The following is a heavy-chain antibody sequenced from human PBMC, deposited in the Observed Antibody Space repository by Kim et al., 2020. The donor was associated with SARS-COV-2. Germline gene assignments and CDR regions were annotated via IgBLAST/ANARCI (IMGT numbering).Heavy chain of an antibody. V-gene: IGHV4-30-4*01. CDR3: ARGTSETTYYDFWSGLGSPFDY. Sequence: SETLSLTCTVSGGSISSGDYYWSWIRQPPGKGLEWIGYIYYSGSTYYNPSLKSRVTISVDTSKNQFSLKLSSVTAADTAVYYCARGTSETTYYDFWSGLGSPFDYWGQGTLVTVSS. CDR2: IYYSGST. CDR1: GGSISSGDYY. D-gene: IGHD3-3*01. J-gene: IGHJ4*02.